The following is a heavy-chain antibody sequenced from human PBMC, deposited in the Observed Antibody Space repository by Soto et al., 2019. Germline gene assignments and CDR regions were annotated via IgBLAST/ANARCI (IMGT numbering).Heavy chain of an antibody. Sequence: EVKLLESGGGLVQPGGSLRLSCAASGFIFSNYAMTWVRQAPGKGLECVSSVSGSGNNTYYADSMKGHFTISRDNSKTTLYLPMNGRRPEETAVYYWARQSRDIACWGQGTLVTVSA. D-gene: IGHD2-15*01. CDR2: VSGSGNNT. J-gene: IGHJ1*01. CDR1: GFIFSNYA. V-gene: IGHV3-23*01. CDR3: ARQSRDIAC.